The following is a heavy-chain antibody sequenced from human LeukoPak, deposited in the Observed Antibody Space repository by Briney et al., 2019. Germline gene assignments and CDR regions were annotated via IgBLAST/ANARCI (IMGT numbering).Heavy chain of an antibody. CDR3: ARSTDYFTYFGL. Sequence: GGSLRLSCAASGFTLSDYYMSWIRQTPGKGLEWTSYMSSTGNTIYYGDSVKGRFTVSRDNAKNSLFLQVDSLRAEDTAVYYCARSTDYFTYFGLWGRGSLVTVSS. D-gene: IGHD2/OR15-2a*01. V-gene: IGHV3-11*04. CDR2: MSSTGNTI. CDR1: GFTLSDYY. J-gene: IGHJ2*01.